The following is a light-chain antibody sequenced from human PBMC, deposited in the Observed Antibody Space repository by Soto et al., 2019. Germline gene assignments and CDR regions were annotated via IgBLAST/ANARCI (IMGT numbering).Light chain of an antibody. Sequence: EIVLTQSPGTLSLSPGERATLSCRTSQTLSSSFLAWYQQTPGQAPRLLIYDTSTRAIDIPDRFSGSGSGTDFTLTISRLEPEDFAVYYCQQYGYLGTFGQGTKLDIK. J-gene: IGKJ1*01. CDR3: QQYGYLGT. CDR1: QTLSSSF. V-gene: IGKV3-20*01. CDR2: DTS.